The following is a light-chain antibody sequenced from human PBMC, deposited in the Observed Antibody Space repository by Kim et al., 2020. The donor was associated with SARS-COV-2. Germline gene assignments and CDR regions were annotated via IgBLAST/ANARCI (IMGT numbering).Light chain of an antibody. CDR3: AAWDDSLNAFF. J-gene: IGLJ1*01. CDR2: NND. Sequence: GQRVTISCSGSSSNVGSSSVKWYRQLPGAAPKLLIHNNDRRPSGVPDRFSASKSGSSASLAISGLQSDDEADYYCAAWDDSLNAFFFGTGTKVTVL. CDR1: SSNVGSSS. V-gene: IGLV1-44*01.